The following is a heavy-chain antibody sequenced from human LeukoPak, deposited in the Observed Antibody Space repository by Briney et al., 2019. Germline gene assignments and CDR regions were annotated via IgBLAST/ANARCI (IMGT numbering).Heavy chain of an antibody. Sequence: SETLPLTCAVSGGSISSSNSWSWVRQPPGKGLEWIGEINHSGSTNYHPSLKSRVTMSVDKSKNQFSLKLTSVTAADTAVYYCARVRIRILDYWGQGALVAVSS. CDR2: INHSGST. V-gene: IGHV4-4*02. CDR1: GGSISSSNS. D-gene: IGHD1-26*01. J-gene: IGHJ4*02. CDR3: ARVRIRILDY.